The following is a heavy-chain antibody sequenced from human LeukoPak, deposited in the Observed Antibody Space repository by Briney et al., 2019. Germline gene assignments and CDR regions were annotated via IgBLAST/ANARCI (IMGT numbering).Heavy chain of an antibody. Sequence: PSETLSLTCAVYGGSFSGYYWSWVRQPPGKGLEWIGGINHSGSTNYNPSLKSRVTISVDTSKNQFSLKLSSVTDADTAVYYCAGSSGWRPFDYWGQGTLVTVSS. CDR1: GGSFSGYY. CDR3: AGSSGWRPFDY. J-gene: IGHJ4*02. CDR2: INHSGST. D-gene: IGHD6-19*01. V-gene: IGHV4-34*01.